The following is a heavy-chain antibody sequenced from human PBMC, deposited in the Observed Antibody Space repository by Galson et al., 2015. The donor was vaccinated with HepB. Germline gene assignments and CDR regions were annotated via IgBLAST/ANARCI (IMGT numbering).Heavy chain of an antibody. Sequence: SLRLSCAASGFSFSTYEMNWVRQAPGKGLEWISYIGSSDNTTYYADSVKGRFTISRDNAKNSLYLQMNCLRAEDTAVYYCARGLYSSGGRNYFQHWGQGTLVTVSS. CDR3: ARGLYSSGGRNYFQH. CDR1: GFSFSTYE. V-gene: IGHV3-48*03. D-gene: IGHD6-19*01. J-gene: IGHJ1*01. CDR2: IGSSDNTT.